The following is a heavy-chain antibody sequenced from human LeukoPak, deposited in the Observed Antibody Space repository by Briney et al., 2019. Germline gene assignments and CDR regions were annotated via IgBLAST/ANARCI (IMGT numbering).Heavy chain of an antibody. V-gene: IGHV4-34*01. J-gene: IGHJ4*02. Sequence: PSETLSLTCAVYGGSFSGYYWSWIRQPPGKGLEWIGEINHSGSTNYNPSLKSRVTISVDTSKNQFSLKLSSVTAADTAVYYCARAKHYGSGSYYIPFGYWGQGTLVTVSS. CDR3: ARAKHYGSGSYYIPFGY. CDR2: INHSGST. D-gene: IGHD3-10*01. CDR1: GGSFSGYY.